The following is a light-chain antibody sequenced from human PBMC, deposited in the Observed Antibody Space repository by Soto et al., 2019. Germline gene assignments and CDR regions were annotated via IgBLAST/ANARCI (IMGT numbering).Light chain of an antibody. CDR3: QQRTNSLIT. J-gene: IGKJ5*01. V-gene: IGKV3-11*01. CDR2: DAS. Sequence: EIVLTQSPATLSLSPGERASLSCRASQSVSNSLVWYQQKPGQAPRLLIYDASNRAAGIPARFSGSGSGTAFTLTINSLEPEDSGTYYCQQRTNSLITFGQGTRLE. CDR1: QSVSNS.